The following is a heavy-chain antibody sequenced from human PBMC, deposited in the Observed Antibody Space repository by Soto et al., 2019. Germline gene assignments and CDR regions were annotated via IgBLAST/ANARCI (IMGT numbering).Heavy chain of an antibody. CDR1: GYTFTSSY. Sequence: ALLKVSCNSSGYTFTSSYMDWVRQAPGQGLEWMGIINPSGGSTSYAQKFQGRVTMTRDTSTSTVYMELSSLRSEDTAVYYCARDLNGVYGDYLDYWGQGTLVTVSS. CDR3: ARDLNGVYGDYLDY. CDR2: INPSGGST. V-gene: IGHV1-46*03. D-gene: IGHD4-17*01. J-gene: IGHJ4*02.